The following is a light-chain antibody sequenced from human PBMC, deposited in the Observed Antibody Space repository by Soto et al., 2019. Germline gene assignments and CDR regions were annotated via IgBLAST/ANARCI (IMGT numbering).Light chain of an antibody. V-gene: IGKV1-5*01. Sequence: DIQMTQSPSTVSASVGDRAIVACPASQSISTSLAWYQQKPGKAPKLLIYDAYSLESGLPSKFSGRASGTEFTLTINRLQPDDFVTYFCQQYNSYPWTFGQGTKVDI. CDR1: QSISTS. CDR3: QQYNSYPWT. CDR2: DAY. J-gene: IGKJ1*01.